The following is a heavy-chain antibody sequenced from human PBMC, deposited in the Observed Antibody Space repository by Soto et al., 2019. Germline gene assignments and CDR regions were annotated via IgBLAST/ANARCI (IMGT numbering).Heavy chain of an antibody. CDR3: ASGVGTAYYYGMDV. Sequence: QVQLVQSGAEVKKPGASVKVSCKASGYTFTNYDINWVRQATGQRLEWMGWMNPNSGNTGYARKFQGRVTMTRNTXXSTAYMELSSLRSEDTAVYYCASGVGTAYYYGMDVWGQGTTVTVSS. D-gene: IGHD1-26*01. CDR1: GYTFTNYD. V-gene: IGHV1-8*01. J-gene: IGHJ6*02. CDR2: MNPNSGNT.